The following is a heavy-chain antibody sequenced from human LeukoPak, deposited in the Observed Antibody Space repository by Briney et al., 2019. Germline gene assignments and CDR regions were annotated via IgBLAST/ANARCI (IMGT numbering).Heavy chain of an antibody. V-gene: IGHV3-7*01. J-gene: IGHJ4*02. CDR1: GFTFSSYW. CDR3: ATGGRRYYAD. Sequence: GGSLRLSCAASGFTFSSYWMSWVRQAPGKGLEWVANIKQDGSEKHYVDSVKGRSTISRDNAKNSLYLQMNSLRAEDTAVYYCATGGRRYYADWGQGTLVTVSS. CDR2: IKQDGSEK. D-gene: IGHD2/OR15-2a*01.